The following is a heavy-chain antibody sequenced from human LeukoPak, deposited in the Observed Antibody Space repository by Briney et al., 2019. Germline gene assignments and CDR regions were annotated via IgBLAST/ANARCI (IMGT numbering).Heavy chain of an antibody. J-gene: IGHJ4*02. Sequence: ETLSLTCTVSGGSISSSSYYWGWIRQPPGKGLEWVANIKQDGSEKYYVDSVKGRFTISRDNAKNSLYLQMNSLRAEDTAVYYCASWGATIDCWGQGTLVTVSS. CDR3: ASWGATIDC. D-gene: IGHD1-26*01. CDR2: IKQDGSEK. V-gene: IGHV3-7*01. CDR1: GGSISSSSYY.